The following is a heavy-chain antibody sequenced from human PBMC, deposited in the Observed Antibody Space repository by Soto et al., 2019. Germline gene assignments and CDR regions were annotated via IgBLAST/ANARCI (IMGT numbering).Heavy chain of an antibody. CDR3: ARPREDIVLVPADQTGSLGF. CDR1: GFTFSSYA. Sequence: GGSLRLSCAASGFTFSSYARHWVRQAPGKGLEWVAVISYDGSNKYYADSVKGRFTISRDNSKNTLYLQMNSLRAEDTAVYYCARPREDIVLVPADQTGSLGFWGQGTLVTVSS. V-gene: IGHV3-30-3*01. D-gene: IGHD2-2*01. CDR2: ISYDGSNK. J-gene: IGHJ4*02.